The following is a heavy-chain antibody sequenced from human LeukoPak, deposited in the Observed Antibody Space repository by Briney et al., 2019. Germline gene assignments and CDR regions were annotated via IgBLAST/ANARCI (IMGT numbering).Heavy chain of an antibody. CDR2: ISSSSSYI. CDR1: GFTFSSYS. Sequence: GGSLRLSCAASGFTFSSYSMNWVRQAPGKGLEWVSSISSSSSYIYYAASLKGRFTISRDNAKNSLYLQMNSLGAEDTAVYYCVRSSDHYGLDVWGQGTTVTVSS. CDR3: VRSSDHYGLDV. D-gene: IGHD6-6*01. J-gene: IGHJ6*02. V-gene: IGHV3-21*01.